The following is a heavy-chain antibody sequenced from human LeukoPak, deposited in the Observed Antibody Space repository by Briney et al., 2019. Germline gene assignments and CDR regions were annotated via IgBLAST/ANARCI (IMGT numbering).Heavy chain of an antibody. D-gene: IGHD2-21*01. CDR3: ARETKDIYSPSWGLFDTYYYSDA. CDR2: ISKNGGA. CDR1: PGSMDSGLYY. V-gene: IGHV4-61*02. J-gene: IGHJ6*03. Sequence: SETLSLTCAVSPGSMDSGLYYWTWIRQPAGKGLEWIGRISKNGGAAYNPSLRSRVTITVDTSNNHVSLKLTSVTAADTAVYYCARETKDIYSPSWGLFDTYYYSDAGGKGTTVTVSS.